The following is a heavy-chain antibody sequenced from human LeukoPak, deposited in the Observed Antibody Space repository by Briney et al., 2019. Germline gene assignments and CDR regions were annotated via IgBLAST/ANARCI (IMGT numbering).Heavy chain of an antibody. Sequence: SETLSLTCTVSGGSITSYYWSWIRQPPGKGLEWIGHIDHRGNTNYNPSLKSRVTISVDTAKNQFSLRLNSVTAADTAVYYCARSVDTSMVGDYWGQGTLVTVSS. CDR2: IDHRGNT. J-gene: IGHJ4*02. D-gene: IGHD5-18*01. CDR3: ARSVDTSMVGDY. V-gene: IGHV4-59*01. CDR1: GGSITSYY.